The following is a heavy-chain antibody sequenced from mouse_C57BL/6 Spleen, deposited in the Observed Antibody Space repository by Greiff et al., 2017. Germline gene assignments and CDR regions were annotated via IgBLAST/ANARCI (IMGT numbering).Heavy chain of an antibody. J-gene: IGHJ3*01. V-gene: IGHV1-69*01. CDR3: ARSKTYDYDGLAY. CDR2: IDPSDSYT. D-gene: IGHD2-4*01. CDR1: GYTFTSYW. Sequence: QVQLQQPGAELVMPGASVKLSCKASGYTFTSYWMHWVTQRPGQGLEWIGEIDPSDSYTNYNQKFKGKSTLTVDKSSSTAYMQLSSLTSEDSAVYYCARSKTYDYDGLAYWGQGTLVTVSA.